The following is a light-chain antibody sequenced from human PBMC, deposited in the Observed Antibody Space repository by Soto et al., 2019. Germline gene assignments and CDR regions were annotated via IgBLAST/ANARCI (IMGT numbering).Light chain of an antibody. V-gene: IGKV1-27*01. Sequence: DIQMTQSPSSLSASVGDRVTITCRASQGISNYLAWYQQKPGKVPKRLLYAASTLQSGVPSRFSGSGSGTDFTLTISSLQPEDVATYYCQKYNSAPSLTFGQGTRLEIK. CDR2: AAS. J-gene: IGKJ5*01. CDR1: QGISNY. CDR3: QKYNSAPSLT.